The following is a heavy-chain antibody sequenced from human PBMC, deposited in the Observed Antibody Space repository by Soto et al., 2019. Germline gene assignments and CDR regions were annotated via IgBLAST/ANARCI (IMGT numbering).Heavy chain of an antibody. V-gene: IGHV3-53*01. D-gene: IGHD3-3*01. CDR3: ARTRGGSAPISWPGWFDP. CDR1: GFTVSSNY. Sequence: PGGSLRLSCAASGFTVSSNYMSWVRQAPGKGLEWVSVIYSGGSTYYADSVKGRFTISRDNSKNTLYLQMNSLRAEDTAVYYCARTRGGSAPISWPGWFDPWGQGTLVTVSS. J-gene: IGHJ5*02. CDR2: IYSGGST.